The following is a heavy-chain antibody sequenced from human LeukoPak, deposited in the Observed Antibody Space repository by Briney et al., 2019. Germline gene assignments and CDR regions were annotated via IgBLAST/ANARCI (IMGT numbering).Heavy chain of an antibody. D-gene: IGHD1-26*01. V-gene: IGHV4-39*07. Sequence: SETLSLTCIVADVSIRSSSYYWGWFRQPPGKGLEWIGSIYSSGKTYYNPPLQTRVTISVDTSNNQFSLKVASVTAADAAVYYRARGVVDSGNHGPLDYWGRGTLVTVSS. CDR2: IYSSGKT. CDR1: DVSIRSSSYY. CDR3: ARGVVDSGNHGPLDY. J-gene: IGHJ4*02.